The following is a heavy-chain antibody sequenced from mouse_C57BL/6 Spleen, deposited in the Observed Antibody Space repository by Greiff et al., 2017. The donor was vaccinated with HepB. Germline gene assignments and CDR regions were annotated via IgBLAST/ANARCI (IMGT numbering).Heavy chain of an antibody. CDR3: ARGGYGSSSFAY. D-gene: IGHD1-1*01. CDR1: GFTFSDYY. CDR2: INYDGSST. Sequence: EVQVVESEGGLVQPGSSMKLSCTASGFTFSDYYMAWVRQVPEKGLEWVANINYDGSSTYYLDSLKSRFIISSDNAKNILYLQMSSLKSEDTATYYCARGGYGSSSFAYWGQGTLVTVSA. V-gene: IGHV5-16*01. J-gene: IGHJ3*01.